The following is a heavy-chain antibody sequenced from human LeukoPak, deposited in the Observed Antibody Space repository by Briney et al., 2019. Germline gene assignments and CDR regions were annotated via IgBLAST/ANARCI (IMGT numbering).Heavy chain of an antibody. CDR1: GYTFTDYY. CDR2: INPNSGGT. D-gene: IGHD3-22*01. J-gene: IGHJ4*02. CDR3: AREGSGYYYPLDY. Sequence: ASVKVSCKPSGYTFTDYYMHRVRQAPGQGLEWMGWINPNSGGTNYALKFQGRVTITRDTSISTAYMELSRLRSDDTAVYYCAREGSGYYYPLDYWGQGPLVTVSS. V-gene: IGHV1-2*02.